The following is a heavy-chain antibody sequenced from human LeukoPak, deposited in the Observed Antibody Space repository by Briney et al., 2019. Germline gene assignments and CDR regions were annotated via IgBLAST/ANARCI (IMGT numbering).Heavy chain of an antibody. CDR2: IYTSGST. Sequence: SETLSLTCTVSGGSISSYYWSWIQQPPGKGLEWIGYIYTSGSTNYNPSLKRRVTISVDTSKNQFSLKLSSVTAADTAVYYCARQNMGLDYWGQGTLVTVSS. CDR3: ARQNMGLDY. J-gene: IGHJ4*02. V-gene: IGHV4-4*09. CDR1: GGSISSYY. D-gene: IGHD2/OR15-2a*01.